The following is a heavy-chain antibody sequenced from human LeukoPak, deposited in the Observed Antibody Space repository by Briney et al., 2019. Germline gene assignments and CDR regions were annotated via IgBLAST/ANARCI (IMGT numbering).Heavy chain of an antibody. CDR2: IYTSGST. V-gene: IGHV4-4*07. Sequence: SETLSLTCTVSGGSISSYYWSWIRQPAGKGLEWIGRIYTSGSTNYNPSLKSRVTMSVDTSKNQFSLKLSSVTAADTAVYCCARGASGTLYDAFDIWGQGTMVTVSS. CDR1: GGSISSYY. D-gene: IGHD1-26*01. J-gene: IGHJ3*02. CDR3: ARGASGTLYDAFDI.